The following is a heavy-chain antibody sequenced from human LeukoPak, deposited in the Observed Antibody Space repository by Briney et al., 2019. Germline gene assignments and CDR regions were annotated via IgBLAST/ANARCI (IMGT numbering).Heavy chain of an antibody. CDR3: AKHGIGSSLSYYHFDY. CDR1: GFTFSSYE. V-gene: IGHV3-23*01. J-gene: IGHJ4*02. CDR2: ISAGGATS. D-gene: IGHD3-10*01. Sequence: GGSLRLSCAASGFTFSSYEMNWVRQAPGKGLEWVSIISAGGATSYYADSVKGRVAISRDNSKNTLHLQMNSLRAEDTAVYFCAKHGIGSSLSYYHFDYWGQGTLVTVSS.